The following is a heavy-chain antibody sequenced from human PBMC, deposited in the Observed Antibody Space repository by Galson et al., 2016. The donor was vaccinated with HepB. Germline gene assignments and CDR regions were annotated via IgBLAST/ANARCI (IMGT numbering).Heavy chain of an antibody. CDR3: AKRAGGGTYYAIDY. V-gene: IGHV3-23*01. D-gene: IGHD1-26*01. Sequence: SLRLSCAASGFTFSNYAMSWVRQAPGKGLEWVSSINIGGDSTYYADSVKGRFTISRDNSKNTVYLQMDSLRVEDTALYFCAKRAGGGTYYAIDYWGQGTLVTVSS. J-gene: IGHJ4*02. CDR2: INIGGDST. CDR1: GFTFSNYA.